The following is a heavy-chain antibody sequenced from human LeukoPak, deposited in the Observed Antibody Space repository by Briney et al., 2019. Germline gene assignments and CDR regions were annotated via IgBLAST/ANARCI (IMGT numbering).Heavy chain of an antibody. J-gene: IGHJ4*02. CDR1: GFTFSSYS. Sequence: PGGSLRLSCAASGFTFSSYSMNWVRQAPGKGLEWVSYISSSSSTIYYADSVKGRFTISRDNAKNSLYLQMNSLRAEDTAVYYCARDCSSSSCPLGYWGQGNLVTVSS. CDR2: ISSSSSTI. D-gene: IGHD2-2*01. V-gene: IGHV3-48*01. CDR3: ARDCSSSSCPLGY.